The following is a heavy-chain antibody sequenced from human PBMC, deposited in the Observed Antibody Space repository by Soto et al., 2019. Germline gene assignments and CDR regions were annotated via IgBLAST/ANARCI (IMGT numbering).Heavy chain of an antibody. V-gene: IGHV4-61*01. CDR2: IYFTGST. J-gene: IGHJ5*02. CDR3: TRGPPRVQWFDP. CDR1: GGAVSSGTYY. Sequence: SETLSLTCTVSGGAVSSGTYYWSWIRQPPGKGLEWIGHIYFTGSTNYNPSLKSRVTMSLDTSRNQFSLKLSSVTAADTAVYYCTRGPPRVQWFDPWGLGTLVTVS.